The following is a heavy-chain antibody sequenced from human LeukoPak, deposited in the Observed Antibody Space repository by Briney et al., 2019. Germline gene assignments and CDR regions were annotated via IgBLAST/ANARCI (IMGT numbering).Heavy chain of an antibody. CDR3: ARGGGGNYGDY. CDR1: GFTVSSSY. D-gene: IGHD4-17*01. J-gene: IGHJ4*02. V-gene: IGHV3-66*02. CDR2: IYSGGTT. Sequence: GGSLRLSCAASGFTVSSSYMSWVRQAPGKGLEWVSVIYSGGTTYYADSVKGRFTISRDNSKNTLYLQMNSLRVEDTAVYYCARGGGGNYGDYWGEGTLFTVSS.